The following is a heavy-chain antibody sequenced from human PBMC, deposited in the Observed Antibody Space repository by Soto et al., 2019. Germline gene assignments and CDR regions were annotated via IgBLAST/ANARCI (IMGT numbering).Heavy chain of an antibody. J-gene: IGHJ2*01. D-gene: IGHD6-6*01. CDR3: ARVHSSSPPYCSFDL. Sequence: GGSLRLSWAASGFTVSSNYMSWVRQAPGKGLEWVSVIYSGGSTYYAYSVKGRFTISRDNSKNTLYPQMNSLRAEETAVYYCARVHSSSPPYCSFDLWGRGTLVTVSS. V-gene: IGHV3-53*01. CDR1: GFTVSSNY. CDR2: IYSGGST.